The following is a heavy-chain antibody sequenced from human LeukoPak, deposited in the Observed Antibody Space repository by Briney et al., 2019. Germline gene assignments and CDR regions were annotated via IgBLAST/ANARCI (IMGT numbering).Heavy chain of an antibody. V-gene: IGHV1-69*01. Sequence: SVKVSCKASGGTFSSYAISWVRQAPGQGLEWMGGIIPIFGTADYAQKFQGRVTITADESTSTAYMELSSLRSEDTAVYYCARDRAYAFDIWGQGTMVTVSS. CDR1: GGTFSSYA. CDR3: ARDRAYAFDI. J-gene: IGHJ3*02. CDR2: IIPIFGTA. D-gene: IGHD3-10*01.